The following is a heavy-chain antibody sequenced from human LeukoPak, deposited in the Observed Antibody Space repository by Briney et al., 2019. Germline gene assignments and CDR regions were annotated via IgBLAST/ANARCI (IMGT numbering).Heavy chain of an antibody. D-gene: IGHD4/OR15-4a*01. CDR3: ARDTLGEGEDANYAVYYFDY. V-gene: IGHV3-7*01. CDR1: GFIFSSYE. Sequence: GGSLRLSCAASGFIFSSYEMNWVRQAPGKGLEWVANIKQDGNEKYYADSVKGRFTISRDNAKNSLDLQMNSLRAEDTAVYYCARDTLGEGEDANYAVYYFDYWGQGSVVTVSS. J-gene: IGHJ4*02. CDR2: IKQDGNEK.